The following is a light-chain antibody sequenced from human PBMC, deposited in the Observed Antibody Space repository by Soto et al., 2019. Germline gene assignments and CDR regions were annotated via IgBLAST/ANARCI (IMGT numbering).Light chain of an antibody. J-gene: IGKJ1*01. CDR2: GTS. CDR1: QTISSNY. CDR3: QQYISWT. V-gene: IGKV3-20*01. Sequence: EIVLTQSPGTLSVSPGERATLSCRASQTISSNYLAWYQQRPGQAPSLLIYGTSSRATGNRDRFSGSGSGTAFTLTIRRLEPEDSEIYYCQQYISWTFGQGTKVEIK.